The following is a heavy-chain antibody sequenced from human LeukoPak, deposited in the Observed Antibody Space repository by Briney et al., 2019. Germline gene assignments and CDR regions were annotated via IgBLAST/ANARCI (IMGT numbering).Heavy chain of an antibody. D-gene: IGHD3-3*01. J-gene: IGHJ6*02. V-gene: IGHV3-7*01. CDR2: IKKTGSET. Sequence: GGSLRLSCAASGFTFSHFWMSWVRQAPGKGLEWVAYIKKTGSETYYVDSVKGRFTISRDNAKNSLYLQMNSLRAEDTAVYYCARDYDFWSGYPSPMDVWGQGTTVTVSS. CDR3: ARDYDFWSGYPSPMDV. CDR1: GFTFSHFW.